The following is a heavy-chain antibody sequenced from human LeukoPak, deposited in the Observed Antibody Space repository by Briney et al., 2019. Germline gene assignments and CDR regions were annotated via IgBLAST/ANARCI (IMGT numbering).Heavy chain of an antibody. Sequence: GESLKISCKGFGYRFTSYWIGWVRQMPGKGLGWMGIIYPGDSDTRYSPSFHGPVTISADTSISTAYQQWSSLKAADTAMYYCASAVRYYDILTGPFDYWGQGTLVTVSS. J-gene: IGHJ4*02. CDR2: IYPGDSDT. D-gene: IGHD3-9*01. CDR1: GYRFTSYW. V-gene: IGHV5-51*01. CDR3: ASAVRYYDILTGPFDY.